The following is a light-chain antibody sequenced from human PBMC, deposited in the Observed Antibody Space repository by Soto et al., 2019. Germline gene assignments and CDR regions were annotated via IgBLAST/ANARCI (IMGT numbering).Light chain of an antibody. CDR1: QSVISN. CDR2: GAS. CDR3: QSYNTARPT. J-gene: IGKJ5*01. Sequence: EIVMTHSPSTLSVSPGERASRSCMASQSVISNLAWYQQKPGQAPRLLIYGASTRATGIPARFSGSGSGTEFTLTISSLQSEDLATYYCQSYNTARPTFGQGTRLEIK. V-gene: IGKV3-15*01.